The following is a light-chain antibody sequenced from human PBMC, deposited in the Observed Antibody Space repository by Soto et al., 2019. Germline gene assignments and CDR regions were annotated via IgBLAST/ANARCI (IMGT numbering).Light chain of an antibody. Sequence: ELVLTQSPGTLSVSPGERVTLSCRASQSVSRNYLAWYQQRPGQAPRLLICGASYRATGIPDRFSGSGSGTDFTRTSSRLEPEDSAVYYCQQYSSAPPEFTFGPGTKVHSK. CDR2: GAS. CDR3: QQYSSAPPEFT. V-gene: IGKV3-20*01. J-gene: IGKJ3*01. CDR1: QSVSRNY.